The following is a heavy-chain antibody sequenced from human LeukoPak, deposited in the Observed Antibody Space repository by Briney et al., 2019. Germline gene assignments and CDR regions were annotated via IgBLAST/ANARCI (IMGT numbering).Heavy chain of an antibody. Sequence: PGGSLRLSCAASGFTVSSNYMSWVRQAPGKGLEWVSVIYSGGNTYYADSVKGRFTISRDNAKNSLYLQMNSLRAEDTAVYYCARDRLTVTTDFDYWGQETLVTVSS. CDR1: GFTVSSNY. CDR3: ARDRLTVTTDFDY. V-gene: IGHV3-53*01. CDR2: IYSGGNT. J-gene: IGHJ4*02. D-gene: IGHD4-17*01.